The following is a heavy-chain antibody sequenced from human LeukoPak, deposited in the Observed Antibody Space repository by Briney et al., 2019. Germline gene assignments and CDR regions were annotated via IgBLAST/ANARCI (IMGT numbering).Heavy chain of an antibody. CDR3: VRDLGYCSGGSCYSRYYYGMDV. J-gene: IGHJ6*04. CDR1: GFTFSSYG. Sequence: GRCLRLSCAASGFTFSSYGMHWVRQAPGKGLEWVAVIWYDGSNKYYADSVKGRFTISRDNSKNTLYLQMNSLRAEDTAVYYCVRDLGYCSGGSCYSRYYYGMDVWGKGTTVTVSS. V-gene: IGHV3-33*01. CDR2: IWYDGSNK. D-gene: IGHD2-15*01.